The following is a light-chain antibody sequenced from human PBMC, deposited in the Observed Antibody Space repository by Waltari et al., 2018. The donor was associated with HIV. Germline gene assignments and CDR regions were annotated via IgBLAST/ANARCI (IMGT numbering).Light chain of an antibody. J-gene: IGLJ3*02. Sequence: QSVLTQPPSVSAAPGQTVTISCSGSSSNIEKNYVSWYQQFPGVAPNLLSFDENKRPSAIHYRFFGSTSGTSATLGMTGVQAGDEADYYCGAWDSRQSDWVFGEGTNLTVL. CDR3: GAWDSRQSDWV. V-gene: IGLV1-51*02. CDR1: SSNIEKNY. CDR2: DEN.